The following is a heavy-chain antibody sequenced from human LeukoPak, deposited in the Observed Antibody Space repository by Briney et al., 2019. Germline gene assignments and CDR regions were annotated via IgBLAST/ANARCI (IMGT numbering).Heavy chain of an antibody. D-gene: IGHD3-22*01. J-gene: IGHJ3*01. CDR3: ARDRNYYDGTTYYDVFDV. CDR2: MNEDGNIK. V-gene: IGHV3-7*05. Sequence: GGSLRPSCATSGFTFSNYWMTWVRQAPGRGLEWVANMNEDGNIKYYVDSVKGRFTISRDNAKNSLYLQMNSLRAEDTAIYYCARDRNYYDGTTYYDVFDVWGQGTLVTVSS. CDR1: GFTFSNYW.